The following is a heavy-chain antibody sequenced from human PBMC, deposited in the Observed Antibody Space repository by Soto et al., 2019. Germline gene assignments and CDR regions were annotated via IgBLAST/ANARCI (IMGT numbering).Heavy chain of an antibody. J-gene: IGHJ4*02. CDR1: GFALSNYW. CDR3: ATETSTWGC. Sequence: EVQLVESGGGLVQPGESLRLSCAASGFALSNYWINWVRQAPGKGLEWVANIKQDGSEKNYVDSVKGRFTISRDNARNALYLQMNSLRAEDTAAYYCATETSTWGCWGQGTLVTVSS. D-gene: IGHD7-27*01. V-gene: IGHV3-7*05. CDR2: IKQDGSEK.